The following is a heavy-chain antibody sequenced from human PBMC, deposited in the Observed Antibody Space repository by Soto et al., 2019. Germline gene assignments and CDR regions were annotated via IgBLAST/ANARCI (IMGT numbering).Heavy chain of an antibody. CDR1: GYSITSGSY. D-gene: IGHD6-19*01. CDR3: ARRIAVAGTDYFDY. Sequence: SETLSLTCGVSGYSITSGSYWGWIRQPPGKGLEWIGNIFHNGGTYDNPSLRGRLTMSVDTSKNQFSLRLSSVTAADTAVYYCARRIAVAGTDYFDYWGPGXLVTVSS. J-gene: IGHJ4*02. CDR2: IFHNGGT. V-gene: IGHV4-38-2*01.